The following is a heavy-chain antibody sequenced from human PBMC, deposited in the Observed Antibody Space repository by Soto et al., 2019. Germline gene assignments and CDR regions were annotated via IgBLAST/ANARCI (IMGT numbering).Heavy chain of an antibody. CDR2: VNHSGEA. CDR3: ARDYYGMDV. V-gene: IGHV4-34*01. J-gene: IGHJ6*02. CDR1: GGSFRNYY. Sequence: SETLSLTCGVYGGSFRNYYWIWVRQPPGKGLEWIGEVNHSGEATYNPSLQSRITISVDRSKNQFSLNLTSVTAADTAVYYCARDYYGMDVWGQGTTVTVSS.